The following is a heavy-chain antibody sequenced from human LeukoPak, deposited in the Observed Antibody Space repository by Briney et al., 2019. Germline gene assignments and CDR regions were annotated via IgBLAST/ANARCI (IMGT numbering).Heavy chain of an antibody. CDR1: GYSFTSNY. V-gene: IGHV1-46*01. CDR2: IYPRDGST. Sequence: ASVKVSCKASGYSFTSNYIHWVRQAPGQGLEWMGMIYPRDGSTSYAQKFQGRVTVTRDTSTSTVHMELSGLRSEDTAVYYRARDQEGFDYWGQGTLVTVSS. J-gene: IGHJ4*02. CDR3: ARDQEGFDY.